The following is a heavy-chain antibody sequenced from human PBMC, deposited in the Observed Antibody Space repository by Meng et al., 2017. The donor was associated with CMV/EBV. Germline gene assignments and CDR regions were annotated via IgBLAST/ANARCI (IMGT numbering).Heavy chain of an antibody. D-gene: IGHD6-13*01. CDR1: GFTFSSYA. CDR2: ISGSRGST. Sequence: GGSLRLSCAASGFTFSSYALSWVRQPPGKGLEWVSAISGSRGSTYYADSVKGRFTISRDNSKNTLYLQMNSLRAEDTAVYYCAKDSLRAAGISYYFDYWGQGTLVTVSS. V-gene: IGHV3-23*01. J-gene: IGHJ4*02. CDR3: AKDSLRAAGISYYFDY.